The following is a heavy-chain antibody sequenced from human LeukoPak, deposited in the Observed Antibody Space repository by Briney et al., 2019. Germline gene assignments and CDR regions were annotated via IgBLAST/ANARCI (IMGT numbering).Heavy chain of an antibody. Sequence: GGSLRLSCAASGFTFSSYAMSWARQAPGKGLEWVSLISGGNTYYADSVKGRFTISRDNSKNTLYLQMSSLRAEDTAVYYCAKAGGSSWFDPWGQGTLVTVSS. J-gene: IGHJ5*02. CDR1: GFTFSSYA. CDR2: ISGGNT. D-gene: IGHD3-16*01. V-gene: IGHV3-23*01. CDR3: AKAGGSSWFDP.